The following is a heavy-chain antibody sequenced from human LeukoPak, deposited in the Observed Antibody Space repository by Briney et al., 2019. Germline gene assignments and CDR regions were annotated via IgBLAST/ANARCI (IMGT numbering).Heavy chain of an antibody. D-gene: IGHD3-10*01. CDR2: ISHYGIA. CDR3: ARIREDAFDI. Sequence: PSETLSLTCNVSGGSITVNYWSWIRQSPGKGLEWIGHISHYGIATYNPSLKSRVTILVDPSTIHYSLLLTSVTAADTAVYYCARIREDAFDIWGQGRMVTVSS. CDR1: GGSITVNY. V-gene: IGHV4-59*01. J-gene: IGHJ3*02.